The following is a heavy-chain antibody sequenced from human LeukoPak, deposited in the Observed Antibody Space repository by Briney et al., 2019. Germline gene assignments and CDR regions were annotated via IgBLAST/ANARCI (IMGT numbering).Heavy chain of an antibody. Sequence: SETLSLTCTVSGGSVSSGDYYWSWIRQPPGKGLEWIGYIYYSGNTYYNPSLKSRLTISVDTSKNQFSLKLSSVTAADTAVYYCAATYGSVNYYYYYYGMDVWGQGTTATVSS. D-gene: IGHD3-10*01. CDR3: AATYGSVNYYYYYYGMDV. CDR2: IYYSGNT. V-gene: IGHV4-30-4*01. J-gene: IGHJ6*02. CDR1: GGSVSSGDYY.